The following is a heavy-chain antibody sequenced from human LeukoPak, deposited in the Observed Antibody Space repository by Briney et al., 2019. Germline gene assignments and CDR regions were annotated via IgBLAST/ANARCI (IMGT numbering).Heavy chain of an antibody. CDR2: IKQDGSEK. V-gene: IGHV3-7*01. CDR1: GFTFSSYW. J-gene: IGHJ6*02. D-gene: IGHD6-6*01. Sequence: GGSLRLSCAASGFTFSSYWMSWVRQAPGKGLEWVANIKQDGSEKYYADSVKGRFTISRDNSKNTLYLQMNSLRAEDTAVYYCARDRYSSSVLYGMDVWGQGTTVTVSS. CDR3: ARDRYSSSVLYGMDV.